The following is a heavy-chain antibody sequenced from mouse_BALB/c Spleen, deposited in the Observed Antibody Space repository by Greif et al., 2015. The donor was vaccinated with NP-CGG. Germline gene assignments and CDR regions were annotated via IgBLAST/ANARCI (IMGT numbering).Heavy chain of an antibody. Sequence: EVQLVESGGGLVQPGGSRKLSCAASGFTFSSFGMHWVRQAPEKGLEWVAYISSGSSTIYYADTVKGRFTISRDNPKNTLFLQMTSLRSEDTAMYYCARSGVYDYDERGAMDYWGQGTSVTVSS. CDR2: ISSGSSTI. J-gene: IGHJ4*01. V-gene: IGHV5-17*02. CDR1: GFTFSSFG. D-gene: IGHD2-4*01. CDR3: ARSGVYDYDERGAMDY.